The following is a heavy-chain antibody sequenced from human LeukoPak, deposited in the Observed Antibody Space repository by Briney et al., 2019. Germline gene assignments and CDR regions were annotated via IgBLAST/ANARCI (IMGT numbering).Heavy chain of an antibody. V-gene: IGHV3-9*01. D-gene: IGHD3-10*01. J-gene: IGHJ6*03. Sequence: GGSLRLSCAASGFTFDDYAMHWVRQAPGKGLEWVSGISWNSGSIGYADSVKGRFTISRDNSKNTLYLQMNSLRADDTTVYYCARDQITPVRGIIARSTPYYDYHYMDVWGKGTTVTVSS. CDR2: ISWNSGSI. CDR3: ARDQITPVRGIIARSTPYYDYHYMDV. CDR1: GFTFDDYA.